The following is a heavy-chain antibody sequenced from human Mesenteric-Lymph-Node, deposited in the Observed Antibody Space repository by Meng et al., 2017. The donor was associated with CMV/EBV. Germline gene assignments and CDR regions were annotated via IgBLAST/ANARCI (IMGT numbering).Heavy chain of an antibody. V-gene: IGHV3-21*01. J-gene: IGHJ3*02. CDR3: ARDPAFGAVDI. CDR1: GFTFSSYS. Sequence: GGSLRLSCAASGFTFSSYSMNWVRQAPGKGLEWVSSISSSSSYIYYADSVKGRFTISRDNAKNSLYLQMNSLRAEDTAIYYCARDPAFGAVDIWGQGTLVTVSS. D-gene: IGHD2-2*01. CDR2: ISSSSSYI.